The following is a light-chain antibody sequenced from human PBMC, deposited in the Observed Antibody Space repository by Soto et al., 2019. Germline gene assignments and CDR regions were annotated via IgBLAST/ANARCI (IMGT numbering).Light chain of an antibody. CDR3: SSYTSSSVPV. J-gene: IGLJ7*01. Sequence: QSALTQPASVSGSPGQSIAISCTGTSSDVGGYDYVSWYQHHPGKAPKLMISDVSNRPSGVSNRFSGSKSGNTASLTISGLQAEDEAYYYCSSYTSSSVPVFGGGTQLTVL. CDR2: DVS. CDR1: SSDVGGYDY. V-gene: IGLV2-14*03.